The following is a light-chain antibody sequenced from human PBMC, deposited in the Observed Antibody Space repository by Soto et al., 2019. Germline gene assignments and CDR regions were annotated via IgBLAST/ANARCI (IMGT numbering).Light chain of an antibody. J-gene: IGLJ1*01. V-gene: IGLV2-14*03. Sequence: QSALTQPASVSGSPGQSITISCTGTSSDIGDSNYVSWYQQHPGKAPKLVIYDVSNRPSGVSNRFSGSKSANTASLTISGLQAEDEADYYCSSFRSSSTSYVSGTVTKLTVL. CDR1: SSDIGDSNY. CDR3: SSFRSSSTSYV. CDR2: DVS.